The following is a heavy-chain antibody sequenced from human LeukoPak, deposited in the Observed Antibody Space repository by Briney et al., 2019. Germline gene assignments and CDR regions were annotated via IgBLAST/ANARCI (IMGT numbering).Heavy chain of an antibody. Sequence: GGSLRLSCAASGFTFGSYWMSCVRQAPGKGLEWVANINADGYEKYYVDSVKGRFTISGDNAKNSLYLQMNNLGPEDTAVYYCARESLRAAPTYWGQGTLVTVSS. V-gene: IGHV3-7*05. D-gene: IGHD3-10*01. J-gene: IGHJ4*02. CDR2: INADGYEK. CDR1: GFTFGSYW. CDR3: ARESLRAAPTY.